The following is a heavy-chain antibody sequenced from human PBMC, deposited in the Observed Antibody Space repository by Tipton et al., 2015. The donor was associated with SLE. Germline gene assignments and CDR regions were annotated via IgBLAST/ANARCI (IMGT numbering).Heavy chain of an antibody. CDR1: GFTFSNYA. CDR3: AKDEQYCNGDNCQII. D-gene: IGHD2-15*01. CDR2: IYHSGDRT. V-gene: IGHV3-23*03. Sequence: PLRLSCAASGFTFSNYAMSWVRQAPGKGLEWVSMIYHSGDRTYYADSVKGRFTVSRDNSMNALYLHMDSLRADDTAVYYCAKDEQYCNGDNCQIIWGQGALVTVAP. J-gene: IGHJ4*02.